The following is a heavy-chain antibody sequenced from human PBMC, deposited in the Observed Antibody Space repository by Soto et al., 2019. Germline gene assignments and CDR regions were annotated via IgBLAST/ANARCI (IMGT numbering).Heavy chain of an antibody. Sequence: YASSELSFRSCAMTLIRQNQGKGLEWVSGISGSDGSTYYADSVKGRLTVSRDNSKNTLYLQMNGLRAEDTAVYYCAQEGSTVVNPPGFADLWGQGTLVTVSS. V-gene: IGHV3-23*01. CDR3: AQEGSTVVNPPGFADL. J-gene: IGHJ4*02. CDR1: ELSFRSCA. D-gene: IGHD4-17*01. CDR2: ISGSDGST.